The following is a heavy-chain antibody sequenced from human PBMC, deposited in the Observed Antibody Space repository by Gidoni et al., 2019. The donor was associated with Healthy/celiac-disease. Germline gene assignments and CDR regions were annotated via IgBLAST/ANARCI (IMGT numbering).Heavy chain of an antibody. CDR1: GGTFSSYA. Sequence: SSVKVSCKASGGTFSSYAISWVRQAPGQGLEWMGGIIPIFGTANYAQKLQGRVTITADESTNTAYMELSSRRSEDTAMYYCARDAPNMSTFGGVIDSTHNWFDPWGQGTLVTVSS. D-gene: IGHD3-16*02. CDR3: ARDAPNMSTFGGVIDSTHNWFDP. CDR2: IIPIFGTA. J-gene: IGHJ5*02. V-gene: IGHV1-69*01.